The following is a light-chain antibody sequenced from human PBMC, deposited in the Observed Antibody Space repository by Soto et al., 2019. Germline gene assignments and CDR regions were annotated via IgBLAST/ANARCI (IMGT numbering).Light chain of an antibody. V-gene: IGKV1-39*01. J-gene: IGKJ5*01. CDR2: SAS. CDR3: QQSYTTPPIT. CDR1: QNVRSH. Sequence: DIQMTQPPSAQSASVGDTVTITCRASQNVRSHLNWYQQKPGKAPELLIYSASRLQSGVPSRFGGSGSGTDFTLTISDLQPEDFATYYCQQSYTTPPITFGLGTRLEIK.